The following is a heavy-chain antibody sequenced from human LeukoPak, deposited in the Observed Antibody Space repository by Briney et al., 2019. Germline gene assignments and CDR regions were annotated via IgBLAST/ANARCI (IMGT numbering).Heavy chain of an antibody. CDR2: IYTIGST. CDR1: GGSISSYY. Sequence: SETLSLTCTVSGGSISSYYWSWIRQPAGKGREWIGRIYTIGSTNYNPSLKSRVTMSVDTSKNQFSLKLSSVTDADAAVYFCPRDKSVDLWCGYYALFDHWGQGTLVTVSS. V-gene: IGHV4-4*07. D-gene: IGHD3-3*01. CDR3: PRDKSVDLWCGYYALFDH. J-gene: IGHJ4*02.